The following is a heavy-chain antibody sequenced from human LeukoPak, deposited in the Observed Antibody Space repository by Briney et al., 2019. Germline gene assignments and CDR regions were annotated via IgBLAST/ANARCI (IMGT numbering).Heavy chain of an antibody. V-gene: IGHV3-74*01. J-gene: IGHJ4*02. CDR3: ARGRPHGNDY. CDR1: GFTFSSYN. Sequence: GGSLRLSCAASGFTFSSYNMNWVRQAPGKGLVWVSRIASDGNNRDYADSVKGRFTISRDNAKNTLYLQMNSLRVEDTAVYYCARGRPHGNDYWGQGTLVTVSS. D-gene: IGHD4-23*01. CDR2: IASDGNNR.